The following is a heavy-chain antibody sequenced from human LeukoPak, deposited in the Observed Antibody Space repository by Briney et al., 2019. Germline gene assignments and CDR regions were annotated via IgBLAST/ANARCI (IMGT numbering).Heavy chain of an antibody. CDR3: ATVFGY. J-gene: IGHJ4*02. V-gene: IGHV3-74*01. CDR1: GFTLSSDW. CDR2: MNQDGSDT. Sequence: PGGSLTLSCAVSGFTLSSDWMHWGRQAPGKGLEWVSRMNQDGSDTSYADSVKGRFTISRDNAKNTVYLQMNSLRAEDSAVYYCATVFGYWGQGTLVTVSS.